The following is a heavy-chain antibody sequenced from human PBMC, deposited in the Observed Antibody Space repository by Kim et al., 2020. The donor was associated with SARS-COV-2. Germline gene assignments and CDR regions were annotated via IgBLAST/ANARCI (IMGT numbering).Heavy chain of an antibody. CDR1: GFTVSSNY. CDR3: AKDLYGDYGAFAFDI. CDR2: IYSGGST. J-gene: IGHJ3*02. V-gene: IGHV3-53*01. Sequence: GGSLRLSCAASGFTVSSNYMSWVRQAPGKGLEWVSGIYSGGSTYYADSVKGRFTISRDNSKNTLYQQMTSLRAEDTAVYYCAKDLYGDYGAFAFDIWGQGTMVTVSS. D-gene: IGHD4-17*01.